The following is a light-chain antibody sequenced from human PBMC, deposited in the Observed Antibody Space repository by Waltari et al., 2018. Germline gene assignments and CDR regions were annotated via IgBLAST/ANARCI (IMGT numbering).Light chain of an antibody. CDR3: SSYTSSSTLYYV. CDR1: PSYVGCYNY. Sequence: QFALPHPPPLVGAAGPSFTFHSPGVPSYVGCYNYFSLSQQHPGKAPKLMIYDVSNRPSGVSNRFSGSKSGNTASLTISGLQAEDEADYYCSSYTSSSTLYYVFGTGTKVTVL. CDR2: DVS. J-gene: IGLJ1*01. V-gene: IGLV2-14*03.